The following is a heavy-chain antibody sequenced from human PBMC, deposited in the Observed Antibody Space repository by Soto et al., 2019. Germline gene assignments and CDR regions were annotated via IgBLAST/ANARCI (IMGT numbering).Heavy chain of an antibody. Sequence: EVQLVQSGAEVKQPGATVKISCNISGYTFTDYYIHWVQQAPGKGLEWMGLVDPEDGETIYAEKFQGRVTKTADTSTDTAYMELSSLRSEDTAVYYCATLSRSTGGIFDYWGQGTLVTVSS. V-gene: IGHV1-69-2*01. CDR3: ATLSRSTGGIFDY. D-gene: IGHD4-4*01. CDR2: VDPEDGET. CDR1: GYTFTDYY. J-gene: IGHJ4*02.